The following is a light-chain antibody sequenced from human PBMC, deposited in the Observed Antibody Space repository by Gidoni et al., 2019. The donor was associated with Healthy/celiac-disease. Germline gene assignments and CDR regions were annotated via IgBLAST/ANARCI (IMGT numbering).Light chain of an antibody. J-gene: IGKJ4*01. V-gene: IGKV1-39*01. CDR1: QSISSY. Sequence: DIQMTQSPSSLSASVGDRVTITSRASQSISSYFNWYQQKPGKAPKLLIYSASSLQSGVPYRFSGSGSGTDFTLTISSLQPEDFATYYCQQSYSTPLTFGGGTKVEIK. CDR2: SAS. CDR3: QQSYSTPLT.